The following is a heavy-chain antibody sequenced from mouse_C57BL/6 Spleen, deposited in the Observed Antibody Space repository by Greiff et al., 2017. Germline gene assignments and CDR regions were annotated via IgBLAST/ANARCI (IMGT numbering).Heavy chain of an antibody. CDR2: INPNSGSP. CDR3: AREGLLFDY. Sequence: QVQLQQPGAELVKPGASVKLSCKASGYTFTSYWMHWVKQRPGHGLEWIGMINPNSGSPNYNEKFKSKDTLTVDKSSSPAYMQLSSLTSEDSAVDYGAREGLLFDYWGQGTTLTVSS. D-gene: IGHD2-10*01. CDR1: GYTFTSYW. J-gene: IGHJ2*01. V-gene: IGHV1-64*01.